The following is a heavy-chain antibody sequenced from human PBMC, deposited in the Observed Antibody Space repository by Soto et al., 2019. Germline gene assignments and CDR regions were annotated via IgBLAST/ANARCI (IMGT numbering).Heavy chain of an antibody. CDR2: IWYDGSNK. D-gene: IGHD1-20*01. Sequence: QVQLVESGGGVVQPGRSLRLSCAASGFTFSSYGMHWVRQAPGKGLEWVTVIWYDGSNKYYADSVKGRFTISRDNSKNTLYLQMNSLRAEDTAVYYCARDRGPFNWNDCPHYYYGMDVWGQGTTVTVSS. V-gene: IGHV3-33*01. CDR3: ARDRGPFNWNDCPHYYYGMDV. CDR1: GFTFSSYG. J-gene: IGHJ6*02.